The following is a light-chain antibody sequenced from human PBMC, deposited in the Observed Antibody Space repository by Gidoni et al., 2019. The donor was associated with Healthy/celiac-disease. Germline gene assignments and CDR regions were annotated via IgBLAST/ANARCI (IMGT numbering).Light chain of an antibody. CDR2: SNN. J-gene: IGLJ2*01. V-gene: IGLV1-44*01. Sequence: QSVLTQPPSASGTPGQRVTISCSGSSSNIGSNTVNWYQQLPGTAPKLLIYSNNHRPSGVPDRFSGSKSGTSASLAISGLQSEDEADYYCAAWDDSLNGLVFGEGTKLTVL. CDR3: AAWDDSLNGLV. CDR1: SSNIGSNT.